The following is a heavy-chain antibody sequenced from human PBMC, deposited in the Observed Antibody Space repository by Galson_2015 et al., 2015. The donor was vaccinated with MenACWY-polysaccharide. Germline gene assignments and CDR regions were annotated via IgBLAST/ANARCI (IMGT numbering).Heavy chain of an antibody. V-gene: IGHV3-48*03. CDR3: ARDTPGIEDFDY. CDR1: GFTFRSHD. CDR2: IDTSGTST. Sequence: SCAVSGFTFRSHDMNWVRQAPGKGLEWVSYIDTSGTSTKYADSVKGRFIMSRDNAKNSLYLQMNSLRLEDTAVYYCARDTPGIEDFDYWGQGILVTVSS. J-gene: IGHJ4*02. D-gene: IGHD1-1*01.